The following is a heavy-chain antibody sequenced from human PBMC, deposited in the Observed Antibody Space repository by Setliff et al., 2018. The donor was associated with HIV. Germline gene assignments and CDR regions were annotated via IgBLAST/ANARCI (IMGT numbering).Heavy chain of an antibody. D-gene: IGHD6-19*01. J-gene: IGHJ3*02. V-gene: IGHV3-30*04. Sequence: GGSLRLSCAASGFTFSSYAMHWVRQAPGKGLEWVAVISYDGSNKYYADSVKGRLTISRDNSKNTLYLQMNSLRAEDTALYYCVRDKWLVPDTFDIWGQGTMVTVSS. CDR1: GFTFSSYA. CDR3: VRDKWLVPDTFDI. CDR2: ISYDGSNK.